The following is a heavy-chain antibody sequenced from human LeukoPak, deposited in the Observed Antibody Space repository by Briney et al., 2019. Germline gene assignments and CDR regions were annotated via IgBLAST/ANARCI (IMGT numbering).Heavy chain of an antibody. CDR2: ISSSGSTI. J-gene: IGHJ6*03. CDR1: GFTFSDYY. D-gene: IGHD6-19*01. Sequence: PGGSLRLSCAASGFTFSDYYMSWIRQAPGKGLEWVSYISSSGSTIYYADSVKGRFTISRDNAKNSLYLQMNSLRAEDTAAYYCARDHRVFSGWSATYYYYMDVWGKGTTVTVSS. CDR3: ARDHRVFSGWSATYYYYMDV. V-gene: IGHV3-11*01.